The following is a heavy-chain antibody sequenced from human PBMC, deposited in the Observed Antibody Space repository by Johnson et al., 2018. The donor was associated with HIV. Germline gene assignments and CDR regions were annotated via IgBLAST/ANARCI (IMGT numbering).Heavy chain of an antibody. J-gene: IGHJ3*02. V-gene: IGHV3-30*14. Sequence: QVQLVESGGGVVQPGRSLRLSCAASGFTFSSYAMHWVRQAPGKGLEWVAVISYDGSNKYYADSVKGRFTLSRDSSKNTLYLQMNSLRAEDTAVYYCAISRAYNWNYVGAFDIWGQGTMVTVSS. CDR3: AISRAYNWNYVGAFDI. CDR1: GFTFSSYA. D-gene: IGHD1-7*01. CDR2: ISYDGSNK.